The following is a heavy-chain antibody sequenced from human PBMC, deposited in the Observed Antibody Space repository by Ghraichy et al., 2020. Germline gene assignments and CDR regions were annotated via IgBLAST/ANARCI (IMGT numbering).Heavy chain of an antibody. D-gene: IGHD3-3*01. CDR3: AREPHREYDFWSGYAPKYYMDV. J-gene: IGHJ6*03. CDR2: ISAYNGDT. CDR1: GYTFTSYG. Sequence: ASVKVSCKASGYTFTSYGISWVRQAPGQGLEWMGWISAYNGDTNYAQKLQGRVTMTTDTSTSTAYMELRSLRSDDTAVYYCAREPHREYDFWSGYAPKYYMDVWGKGTTVTVSS. V-gene: IGHV1-18*01.